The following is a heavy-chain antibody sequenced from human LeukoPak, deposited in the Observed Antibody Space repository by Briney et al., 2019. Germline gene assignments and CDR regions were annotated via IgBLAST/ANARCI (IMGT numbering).Heavy chain of an antibody. J-gene: IGHJ3*02. CDR3: ARGAYCGGDCLPHDAFDI. V-gene: IGHV1-18*01. Sequence: ASVKVSCKASGYTFTSYGISWVRQAPGQGLEWMGWISAYNGNTNYAQKLQGRVTMITDTSTSTAYMELRSLRSDDTAVYYCARGAYCGGDCLPHDAFDIWGQGTMVTVSS. CDR2: ISAYNGNT. D-gene: IGHD2-21*01. CDR1: GYTFTSYG.